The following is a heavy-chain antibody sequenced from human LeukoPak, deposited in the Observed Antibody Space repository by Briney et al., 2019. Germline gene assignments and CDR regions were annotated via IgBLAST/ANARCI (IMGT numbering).Heavy chain of an antibody. Sequence: GGSLRLSCAASGFTFSSYGMHWVRQAPGKGLEWVAVIWYDGSNKYYADSVKGRFTISRDNSKNTLYLQMNSLRAEDTAVSYCARDRAYSSLGMDVWGKGTTVTVSS. V-gene: IGHV3-33*01. J-gene: IGHJ6*04. CDR3: ARDRAYSSLGMDV. D-gene: IGHD6-13*01. CDR1: GFTFSSYG. CDR2: IWYDGSNK.